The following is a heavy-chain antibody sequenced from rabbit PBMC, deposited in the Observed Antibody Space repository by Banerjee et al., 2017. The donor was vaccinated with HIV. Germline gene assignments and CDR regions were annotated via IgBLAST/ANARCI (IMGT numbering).Heavy chain of an antibody. CDR1: GFSFSSGYY. CDR2: IAAGNTGLT. Sequence: QEQLVESGGGLVKPGASLTLTCTASGFSFSSGYYMCWVRQAPGKGLEWIACIAAGNTGLTYYANWAKGRFTISKTSSTTVTLQMTSLTAADTATYFCARATSYTGYGPYYFNLWGPGTLVTVS. D-gene: IGHD7-1*01. J-gene: IGHJ4*01. CDR3: ARATSYTGYGPYYFNL. V-gene: IGHV1S45*01.